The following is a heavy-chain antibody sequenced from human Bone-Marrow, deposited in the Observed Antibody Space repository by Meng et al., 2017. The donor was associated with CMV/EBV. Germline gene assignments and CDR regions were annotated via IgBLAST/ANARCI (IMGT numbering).Heavy chain of an antibody. D-gene: IGHD5-18*01. J-gene: IGHJ4*02. CDR2: IYPGDSDT. CDR1: GYRFTTYW. CDR3: VRQGYTITSGGDY. Sequence: KVSCKASGYRFTTYWIGWVRQMPGKGLEWMGIIYPGDSDTIYNPSFKGQVTISAGKSSTTAYLQWSSLQASDTAMYYCVRQGYTITSGGDYWGQGTLVNVHS. V-gene: IGHV5-51*01.